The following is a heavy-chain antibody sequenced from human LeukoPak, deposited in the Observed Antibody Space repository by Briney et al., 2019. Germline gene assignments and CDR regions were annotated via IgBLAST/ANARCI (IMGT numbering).Heavy chain of an antibody. D-gene: IGHD3-22*01. CDR2: INHSGST. V-gene: IGHV4-34*01. CDR3: ARGYDRNYYYYGMDV. J-gene: IGHJ6*02. CDR1: GGSFSGYY. Sequence: LETLSLTCAVYGGSFSGYYWSWIRQPPGKGLEWIGEINHSGSTNYNPSLKGRVTISVDTSKNQFSLKLSSVTAADTAVYYCARGYDRNYYYYGMDVWGQGTTVTVSS.